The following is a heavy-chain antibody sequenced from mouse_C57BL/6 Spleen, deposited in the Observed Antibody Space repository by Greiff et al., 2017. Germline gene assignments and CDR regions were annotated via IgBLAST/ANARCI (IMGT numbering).Heavy chain of an antibody. CDR1: GYTFTDYN. V-gene: IGHV1-22*01. D-gene: IGHD3-3*01. CDR2: INPNNGGN. J-gene: IGHJ2*01. Sequence: EVQLQQSGPELVKPGASVKMSCKASGYTFTDYNMHWVKQSHGKSLEWIGNINPNNGGNSYNQKFKGKATLTVNKSSSTAYMELRSLTSEDSAVYYCARSGLISYYFDYWGQGTTLTVSS. CDR3: ARSGLISYYFDY.